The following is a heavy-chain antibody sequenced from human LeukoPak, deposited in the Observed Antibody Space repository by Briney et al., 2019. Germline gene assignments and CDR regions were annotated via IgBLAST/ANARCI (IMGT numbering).Heavy chain of an antibody. CDR2: ITSSSSHI. CDR3: ASSSASRPDWFDP. CDR1: GFTFSSYS. J-gene: IGHJ5*02. V-gene: IGHV3-21*01. D-gene: IGHD6-6*01. Sequence: PGGSLRLSCAASGFTFSSYSMNWVRQAPGKGLEWDSSITSSSSHIFYADSVMGRFTISRDNAKKSLYLQMNSLRAEDTAVYYCASSSASRPDWFDPWGQRTLVTVSS.